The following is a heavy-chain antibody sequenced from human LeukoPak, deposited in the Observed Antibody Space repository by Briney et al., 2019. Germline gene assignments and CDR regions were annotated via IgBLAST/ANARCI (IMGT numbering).Heavy chain of an antibody. D-gene: IGHD4-11*01. V-gene: IGHV3-21*01. CDR3: ARVMMGATVTTFHYYCMDV. J-gene: IGHJ6*03. CDR2: ITSSSSHI. CDR1: GFTFSHYS. Sequence: KTGGSLRLSCAACGFTFSHYSIDWVRQAPGKGLERVASITSSSSHIYYADSVKGRFTISRDNAKNEVYLQMNSLRAEDTAIYYWARVMMGATVTTFHYYCMDVWGVGTTVTVSS.